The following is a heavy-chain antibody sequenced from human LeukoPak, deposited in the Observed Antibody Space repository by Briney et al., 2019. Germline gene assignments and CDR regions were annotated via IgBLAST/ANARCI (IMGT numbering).Heavy chain of an antibody. Sequence: GGSLRLSCAASGFTFSNYAMSWVRQAPGKGLEWVSGISGSGGSTYYADSVKGRFTISRDNSKNTLYLQMNSLRAEDTAVYYCARDQGSMIVVRTTSWFFDLWGRGTLVTVSS. CDR3: ARDQGSMIVVRTTSWFFDL. V-gene: IGHV3-23*01. CDR2: ISGSGGST. J-gene: IGHJ2*01. D-gene: IGHD3-22*01. CDR1: GFTFSNYA.